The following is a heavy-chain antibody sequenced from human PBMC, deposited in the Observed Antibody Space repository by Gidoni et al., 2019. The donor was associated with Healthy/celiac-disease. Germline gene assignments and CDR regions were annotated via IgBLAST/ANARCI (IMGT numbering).Heavy chain of an antibody. CDR1: GFSLSNARMG. V-gene: IGHV2-26*01. CDR3: ARYHDYGDYENFDY. D-gene: IGHD4-17*01. CDR2: IFSNDEK. J-gene: IGHJ4*02. Sequence: QVTLKESGPVLVKPTETLTLTCTVSGFSLSNARMGVSWIRQPPGKAIEWLANIFSNDEKSYSTSLKSRLTISKDTSKSQVVLTMTNMDPVDTATYYCARYHDYGDYENFDYWGQGTLVTVSS.